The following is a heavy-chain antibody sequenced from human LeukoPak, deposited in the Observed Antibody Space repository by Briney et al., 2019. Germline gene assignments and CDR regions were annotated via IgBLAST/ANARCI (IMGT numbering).Heavy chain of an antibody. J-gene: IGHJ6*03. Sequence: SETLSLTCTVSGGSISSGSYYWSWIRQPPGKGLEWIGEINHSGSTNYNPSLKSRVTISVDTSKNQFSLKLSSVTAADTAVYYCARSYVLRYLPSHYYMDVWGKGTTVTISS. CDR2: INHSGST. V-gene: IGHV4-39*07. D-gene: IGHD3-9*01. CDR1: GGSISSGSYY. CDR3: ARSYVLRYLPSHYYMDV.